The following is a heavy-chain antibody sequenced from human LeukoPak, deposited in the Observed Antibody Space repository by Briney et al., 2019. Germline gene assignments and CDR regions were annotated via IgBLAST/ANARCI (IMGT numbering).Heavy chain of an antibody. D-gene: IGHD3-10*01. Sequence: GGSLRLSCAASGFTFSSYSMNWVRQAPGKGLEWVSSISSSSTYIYYADSVKGRFTMSRDNAKNSLYLQMNSLRAEDTALYYCARDRRGYYGYGMDVWGQGTTVTVSS. CDR1: GFTFSSYS. CDR2: ISSSSTYI. J-gene: IGHJ6*02. CDR3: ARDRRGYYGYGMDV. V-gene: IGHV3-21*01.